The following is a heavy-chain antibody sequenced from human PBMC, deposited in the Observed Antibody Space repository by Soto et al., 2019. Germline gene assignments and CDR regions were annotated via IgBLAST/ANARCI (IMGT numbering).Heavy chain of an antibody. Sequence: QITLKESGRALVKPTQTLTLIRTCSGFSLSTSGVGVGWIRLPPGKALEWLALIYWDDDKRYSPSLKSRLTITKDTSKNQVVLTMTNMDPVDSATYYCAHSATVVVVAAALRRNCFDPWGQGTLVTVSS. CDR3: AHSATVVVVAAALRRNCFDP. CDR1: GFSLSTSGVG. J-gene: IGHJ5*02. CDR2: IYWDDDK. D-gene: IGHD2-15*01. V-gene: IGHV2-5*02.